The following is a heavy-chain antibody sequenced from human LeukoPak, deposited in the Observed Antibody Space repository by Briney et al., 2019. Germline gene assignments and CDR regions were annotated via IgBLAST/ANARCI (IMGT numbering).Heavy chain of an antibody. Sequence: GGSLRLSCAASGFTFSSYSMNWVRQAPGKGLEWVSSISSSSSYIYYADSVKGRFTISRDNAKNSLYLQMNSLRAEDTAVYYCAGKTGWSGYLVYWGQGTLVTVSS. CDR1: GFTFSSYS. CDR2: ISSSSSYI. J-gene: IGHJ4*02. CDR3: AGKTGWSGYLVY. V-gene: IGHV3-21*01. D-gene: IGHD3-3*01.